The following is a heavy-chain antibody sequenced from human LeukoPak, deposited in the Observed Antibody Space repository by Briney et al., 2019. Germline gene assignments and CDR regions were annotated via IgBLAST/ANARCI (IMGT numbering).Heavy chain of an antibody. D-gene: IGHD2-2*01. Sequence: SETLSLTCTVSGGSISSYYWSWIRQPPGKGLEWIGTVYYRGNTYYNPTLRSRATISLDTSKSQFSLKVTSVTAADTAVYYCVRRRDCTSSSCYSGYFDPWGQGTLVTVSS. CDR3: VRRRDCTSSSCYSGYFDP. V-gene: IGHV4-59*04. CDR1: GGSISSYY. J-gene: IGHJ5*02. CDR2: VYYRGNT.